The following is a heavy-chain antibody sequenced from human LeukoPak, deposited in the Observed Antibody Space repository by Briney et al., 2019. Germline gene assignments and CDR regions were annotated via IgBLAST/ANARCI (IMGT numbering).Heavy chain of an antibody. Sequence: SETLSLTCTVSGGSVSGGNYYCSWTRQSPGKGLEWIGYIHYSGSTVYSPSLKSRVTMSIDTSKNQFSLNLSSVTAADTAVYYCARTGSTGGYWGQGTLVTVSS. D-gene: IGHD1-14*01. CDR3: ARTGSTGGY. V-gene: IGHV4-61*01. J-gene: IGHJ4*02. CDR2: IHYSGST. CDR1: GGSVSGGNYY.